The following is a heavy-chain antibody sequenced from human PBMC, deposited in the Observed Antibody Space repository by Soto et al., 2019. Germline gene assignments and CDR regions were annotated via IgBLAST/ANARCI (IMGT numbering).Heavy chain of an antibody. V-gene: IGHV5-51*01. Sequence: GESLKISCKGSGYSFTSYWIGWVRQMPGKGLEWMGIIYPGDSDTRYSPSFQGQVTISADKSISTAYLQWSSLKASDTAMYYCARAPLYYDILTGYCYFDYWGPGTLVTVSS. CDR2: IYPGDSDT. D-gene: IGHD3-9*01. J-gene: IGHJ4*02. CDR1: GYSFTSYW. CDR3: ARAPLYYDILTGYCYFDY.